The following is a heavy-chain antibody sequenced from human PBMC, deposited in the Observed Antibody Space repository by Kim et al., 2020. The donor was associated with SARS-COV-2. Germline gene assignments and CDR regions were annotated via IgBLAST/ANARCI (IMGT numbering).Heavy chain of an antibody. J-gene: IGHJ4*02. V-gene: IGHV3-15*01. D-gene: IGHD4-17*01. CDR3: TTRKAGDDY. CDR1: RFTFSNAY. Sequence: GGSLRLSCAASRFTFSNAYMSWVRQAPGKGLEWVGRIKSKTDGGTTDYAAPMKGRFTISRDDSKNTLYLEMNSLKTEDTAVYYCTTRKAGDDYWGQGTLVTVSS. CDR2: IKSKTDGGTT.